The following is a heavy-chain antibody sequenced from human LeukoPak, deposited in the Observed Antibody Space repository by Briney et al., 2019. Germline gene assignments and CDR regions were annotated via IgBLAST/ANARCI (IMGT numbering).Heavy chain of an antibody. CDR3: VRDGSGWDY. D-gene: IGHD3-10*01. Sequence: GGSLRLSCAASGFKFSNYWMTWVRQAPGKGLEWVANIQQEGSEKYYVDSVKGRFTISRDNAKNLLYMQMNSLRAEDTAMYYCVRDGSGWDYWGQGILVTVSS. V-gene: IGHV3-7*05. CDR1: GFKFSNYW. CDR2: IQQEGSEK. J-gene: IGHJ4*02.